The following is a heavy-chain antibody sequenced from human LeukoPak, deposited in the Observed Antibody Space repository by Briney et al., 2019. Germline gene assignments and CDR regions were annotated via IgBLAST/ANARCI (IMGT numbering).Heavy chain of an antibody. Sequence: GGSLRLSCAASGFIFNTYGMNWVRQAPGKGLEWVSAISGSGGSTCYADSVKGRFTISRDNAKNTLYLQMNRLRAEDTAVYYCAGRGSGSYFDYWGQGTLVTVSS. J-gene: IGHJ4*02. CDR2: ISGSGGST. CDR1: GFIFNTYG. D-gene: IGHD3-10*01. CDR3: AGRGSGSYFDY. V-gene: IGHV3-23*01.